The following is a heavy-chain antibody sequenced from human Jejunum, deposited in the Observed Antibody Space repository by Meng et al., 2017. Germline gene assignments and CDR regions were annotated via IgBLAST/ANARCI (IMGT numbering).Heavy chain of an antibody. CDR1: GFTVKDNH. CDR3: ARDCGGDCYHAFDV. V-gene: IGHV3-66*02. J-gene: IGHJ3*01. D-gene: IGHD2-21*02. CDR2: IYSGGVT. Sequence: GESLKISCAASGFTVKDNHMSWVRQAPGKGLEWVSLIYSGGVTYYADSVKGRFTISRDTSKNTVYLQMSSLRAEDTAIYFCARDCGGDCYHAFDVWGPGTMVTVS.